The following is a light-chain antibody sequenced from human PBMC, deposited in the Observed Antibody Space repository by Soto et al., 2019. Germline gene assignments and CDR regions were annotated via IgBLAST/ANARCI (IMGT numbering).Light chain of an antibody. Sequence: QSALTQPASVSGSPGQTITISCTGTSSDVGSYKLVSWYQQHPGEAPKLMIYGDNKWPSGVSNRFSGSKSGNTASLTISGLQAEDEADYFCCSYAGSSTPYVFGTGTKLTDL. CDR3: CSYAGSSTPYV. V-gene: IGLV2-23*01. CDR2: GDN. J-gene: IGLJ1*01. CDR1: SSDVGSYKL.